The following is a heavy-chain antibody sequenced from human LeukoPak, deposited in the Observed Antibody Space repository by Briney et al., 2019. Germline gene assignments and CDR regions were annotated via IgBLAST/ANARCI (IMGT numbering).Heavy chain of an antibody. Sequence: GESLKISCKGSGYSFTSYWIGWVRQMPGKGLEWVGIIYPGDSDTRYSPSFQGQVTISADKSISTAYLQWSSLKASDTAMYYCARGTALYCSSTSCYVADYWGQGTLVTVSS. CDR1: GYSFTSYW. CDR2: IYPGDSDT. D-gene: IGHD2-2*01. J-gene: IGHJ4*02. CDR3: ARGTALYCSSTSCYVADY. V-gene: IGHV5-51*01.